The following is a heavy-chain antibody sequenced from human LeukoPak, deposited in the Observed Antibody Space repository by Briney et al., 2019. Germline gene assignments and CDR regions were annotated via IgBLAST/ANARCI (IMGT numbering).Heavy chain of an antibody. CDR1: GGTFSSYS. D-gene: IGHD5-24*01. Sequence: ASVKVSCKASGGTFSSYSISWVRQAPGQGLEWMGRIIPILGIANYAQKFQGRVTITADKSTSTAYMELSSLRSEDTAVYYCARARDGYNLNWFDPWGQGTLVTVSS. J-gene: IGHJ5*02. CDR3: ARARDGYNLNWFDP. CDR2: IIPILGIA. V-gene: IGHV1-69*02.